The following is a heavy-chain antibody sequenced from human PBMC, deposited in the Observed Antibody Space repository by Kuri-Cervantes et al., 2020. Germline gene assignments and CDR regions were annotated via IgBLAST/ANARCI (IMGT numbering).Heavy chain of an antibody. CDR3: ARAAVGRRFDWLSGEFDY. Sequence: GGSLRLSCAASGFTFSSYGMHWVRQAPGKGLEWVAVISYDGSNKYYADSVKGRFTISRDNSKNTLYLQMNSLRAEDTAVYYCARAAVGRRFDWLSGEFDYWGQGTLVTVSS. CDR1: GFTFSSYG. J-gene: IGHJ4*02. V-gene: IGHV3-30*03. D-gene: IGHD3-9*01. CDR2: ISYDGSNK.